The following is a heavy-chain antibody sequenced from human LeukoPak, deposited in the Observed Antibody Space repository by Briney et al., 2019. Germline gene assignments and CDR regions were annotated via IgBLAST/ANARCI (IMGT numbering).Heavy chain of an antibody. CDR2: IKQDGSEK. Sequence: PGVSLRLSCAASGFTFSSYWMSWVRQAPGKGLEWVANIKQDGSEKYYVDSVKGRFTISRDNAKNSLYLQMNSLRAEDTAVYYCARDRDPLYNWNLEYYFDYWGQGTLVTVSS. CDR1: GFTFSSYW. V-gene: IGHV3-7*01. CDR3: ARDRDPLYNWNLEYYFDY. J-gene: IGHJ4*02. D-gene: IGHD1-20*01.